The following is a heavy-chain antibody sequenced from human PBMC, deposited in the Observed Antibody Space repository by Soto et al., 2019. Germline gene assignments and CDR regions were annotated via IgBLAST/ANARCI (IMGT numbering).Heavy chain of an antibody. Sequence: ASVEVSCKASGYTFASYGISWVRQAPGQGLEWMGWISAYNGNTNYAQKLQGRVTMTTDTSTSTAYMELRSLRSDDTAVYYCARGLYSSGWYTLRYFDYWGQGTLVTVSS. V-gene: IGHV1-18*01. CDR3: ARGLYSSGWYTLRYFDY. CDR1: GYTFASYG. J-gene: IGHJ4*02. CDR2: ISAYNGNT. D-gene: IGHD6-19*01.